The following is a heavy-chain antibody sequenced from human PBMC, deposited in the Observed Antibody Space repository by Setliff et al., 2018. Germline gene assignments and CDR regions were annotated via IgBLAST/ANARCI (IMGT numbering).Heavy chain of an antibody. CDR2: IIGSGIST. J-gene: IGHJ4*01. D-gene: IGHD3-3*01. CDR3: AKSPHDFWSGRVFFDY. Sequence: GSLRLSCAASGFSFSSYATSWVRQAPGKGLEWVSTIIGSGISTYYSDSVQGRFTISGDNHKNTLHLQMNSLRVEDTAIYYCAKSPHDFWSGRVFFDYWGQGMLVTVSS. V-gene: IGHV3-23*01. CDR1: GFSFSSYA.